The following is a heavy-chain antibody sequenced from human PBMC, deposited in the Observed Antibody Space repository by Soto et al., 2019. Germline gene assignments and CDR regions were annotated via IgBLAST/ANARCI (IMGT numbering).Heavy chain of an antibody. D-gene: IGHD6-19*01. Sequence: QVQLVESGGGVVQPGRSLRLSCAASGFTFSSYGMHWVRQAPGKGLEWVAVISYDGSNKYYADSVKGRFTISRDNSKNTLYLQMNSLRAEDTAVYYCAKVHGGYSSGWYFDYWGQGTLVTVSS. J-gene: IGHJ4*02. CDR1: GFTFSSYG. V-gene: IGHV3-30*18. CDR2: ISYDGSNK. CDR3: AKVHGGYSSGWYFDY.